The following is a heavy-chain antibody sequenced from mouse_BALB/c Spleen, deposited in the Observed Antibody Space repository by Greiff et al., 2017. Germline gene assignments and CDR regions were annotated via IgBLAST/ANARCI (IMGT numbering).Heavy chain of an antibody. J-gene: IGHJ4*01. V-gene: IGHV1S22*01. CDR2: IYPGSGST. CDR3: TRKITTAIAMDY. Sequence: LQQPGSELVRPGASVKLSCKASGYTFTSYWMHWVKQRPGQGLEWIGNIYPGSGSTNYDEKFKSKATLTVDTSSSTAYMQLSSLTSEDSAVYYCTRKITTAIAMDYWGQGTSVTVSS. CDR1: GYTFTSYW. D-gene: IGHD1-2*01.